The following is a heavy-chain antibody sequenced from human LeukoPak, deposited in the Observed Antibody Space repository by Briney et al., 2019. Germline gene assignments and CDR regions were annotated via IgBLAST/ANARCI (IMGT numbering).Heavy chain of an antibody. Sequence: PGGSLRLSCAASGFTFSSYARNWVRQAPGKGLEWVSAISGSGGSTYYADSVKGRCTISRDNCKNTLYLQMNSLRVEDTAIYFCAKDSNYDSSGYYDYWGQGTLVTVSS. V-gene: IGHV3-23*01. CDR3: AKDSNYDSSGYYDY. D-gene: IGHD3-22*01. CDR1: GFTFSSYA. J-gene: IGHJ4*02. CDR2: ISGSGGST.